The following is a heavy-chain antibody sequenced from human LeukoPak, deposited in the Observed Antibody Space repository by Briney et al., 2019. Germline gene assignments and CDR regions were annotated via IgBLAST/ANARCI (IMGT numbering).Heavy chain of an antibody. V-gene: IGHV3-23*01. Sequence: GGTLRLSCAASGFTFSSHGMNWVRQAPGKGLEWVSGISPNGVITYYADSVKGRFTISRDNSKGTVYLQMNSLRPEDTAVYYCAKGRTGYSYGYGIDYWGQGTLVTVSS. CDR2: ISPNGVIT. D-gene: IGHD5-18*01. CDR1: GFTFSSHG. J-gene: IGHJ4*02. CDR3: AKGRTGYSYGYGIDY.